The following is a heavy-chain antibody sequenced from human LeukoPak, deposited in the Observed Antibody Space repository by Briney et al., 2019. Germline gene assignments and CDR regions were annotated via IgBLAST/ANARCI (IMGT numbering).Heavy chain of an antibody. CDR1: GGTFSSYA. V-gene: IGHV1-69*06. CDR2: IIPIFGTA. Sequence: SVKVSCKASGGTFSSYAISWGRQAPGQGLEWMGGIIPIFGTANYAQKFQGRVTITADKSTSTAYMELSSLRSEDTAVYYCASALQTSNYYYGMDVWGKGTTVTVSS. CDR3: ASALQTSNYYYGMDV. J-gene: IGHJ6*04.